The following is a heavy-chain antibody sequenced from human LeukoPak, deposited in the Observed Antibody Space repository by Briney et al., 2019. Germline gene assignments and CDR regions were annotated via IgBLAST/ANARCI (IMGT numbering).Heavy chain of an antibody. J-gene: IGHJ3*02. CDR3: ARVGGGNAFDI. CDR1: GYTFTNYG. Sequence: GASVKVSCKASGYTFTNYGISWVRQDPGQRIERMGWISVHNANTKYSQKVQGSVTLTTDTSTSTAYMELRSLRSDDTAVYYCARVGGGNAFDIWGQGTVITVSA. CDR2: ISVHNANT. V-gene: IGHV1-18*01.